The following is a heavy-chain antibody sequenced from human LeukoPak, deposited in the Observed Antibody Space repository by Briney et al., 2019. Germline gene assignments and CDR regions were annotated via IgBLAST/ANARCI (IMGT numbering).Heavy chain of an antibody. V-gene: IGHV4-59*08. D-gene: IGHD6-19*01. CDR1: GGSISSYY. CDR2: IYYSGST. J-gene: IGHJ4*02. Sequence: PSETLSLTCTVSGGSISSYYWSWIRQPPGKGLEWIGYIYYSGSTNYNPSLKSRVTISVDTSKNQFSLKLSSVTAADTAVYYCARHRSGWSMYYFDYWGQGTLVTVSS. CDR3: ARHRSGWSMYYFDY.